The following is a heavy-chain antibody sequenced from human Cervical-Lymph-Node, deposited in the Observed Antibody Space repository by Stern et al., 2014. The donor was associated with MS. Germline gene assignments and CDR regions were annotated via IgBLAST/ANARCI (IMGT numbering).Heavy chain of an antibody. Sequence: VQLVQSGPGLVKPLQTLSLTCPVSGGSLSNGGYYWSSIPQYPGQGLEYIERIYYSGNTYYNPSLKSRVTISVDASKNQFSLKVRSVTAADTAVYYCARVGLVSALIDYWGQGTLVTVSS. V-gene: IGHV4-31*03. CDR2: IYYSGNT. CDR1: GGSLSNGGYY. CDR3: ARVGLVSALIDY. D-gene: IGHD2-15*01. J-gene: IGHJ4*02.